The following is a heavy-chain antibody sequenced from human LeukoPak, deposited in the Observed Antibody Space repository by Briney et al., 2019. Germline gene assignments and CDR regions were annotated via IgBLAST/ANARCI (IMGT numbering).Heavy chain of an antibody. CDR1: GFTFSSYA. Sequence: GGSLRLSCAASGFTFSSYAMSWVRQAPGKGLEWVSAISGSGGSTYYADSVKGRFTIFRDNSKNTLYLQMNSLRAEDTAVYYCAKDDYDFWSGYSYWGQGTLVTVSS. CDR3: AKDDYDFWSGYSY. J-gene: IGHJ4*02. D-gene: IGHD3-3*01. CDR2: ISGSGGST. V-gene: IGHV3-23*01.